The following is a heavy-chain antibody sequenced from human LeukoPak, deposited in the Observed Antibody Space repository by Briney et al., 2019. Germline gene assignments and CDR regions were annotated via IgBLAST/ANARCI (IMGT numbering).Heavy chain of an antibody. Sequence: GGSLRLSCAASGFTFRSYAMSWVRQAPGKGLEWVSAISGSGGSTYYADSVKGRFTISRDNSKNTLYLQMNSLRAEDTAVYYCAKGGMKYQLLTYLDYWGQGTLVTVSS. CDR1: GFTFRSYA. V-gene: IGHV3-23*01. D-gene: IGHD2-2*01. CDR3: AKGGMKYQLLTYLDY. J-gene: IGHJ4*02. CDR2: ISGSGGST.